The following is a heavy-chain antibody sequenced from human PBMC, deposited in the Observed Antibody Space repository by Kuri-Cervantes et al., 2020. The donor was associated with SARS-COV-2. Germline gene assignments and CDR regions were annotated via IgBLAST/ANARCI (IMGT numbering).Heavy chain of an antibody. CDR2: INHSGST. J-gene: IGHJ4*02. CDR3: ASGVVTDFDY. Sequence: GSLRLSCAVSGYSISSGYYWSWIRQPPGKGLEWIGEINHSGSTNYNPSLKSRVTISVDTSKNQFSLKLSSVTAADTAVYYCASGVVTDFDYWGQGTLVTVSS. D-gene: IGHD3-22*01. V-gene: IGHV4-34*01. CDR1: GYSISSGYY.